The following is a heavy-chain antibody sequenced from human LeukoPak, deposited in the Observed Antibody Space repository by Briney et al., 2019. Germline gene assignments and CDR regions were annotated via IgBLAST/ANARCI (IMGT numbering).Heavy chain of an antibody. J-gene: IGHJ6*02. V-gene: IGHV3-30*18. D-gene: IGHD6-13*01. Sequence: GRSLRLSCAASGLTFSSYGMHWVRQAPGKGLEWVAVISYDGSNKYYADSVKGRFTISRDNSKNTLYLQMNSLRAEDTAVYYCAKAAAGNHYYGMDVWGQGTTVTVSS. CDR2: ISYDGSNK. CDR3: AKAAAGNHYYGMDV. CDR1: GLTFSSYG.